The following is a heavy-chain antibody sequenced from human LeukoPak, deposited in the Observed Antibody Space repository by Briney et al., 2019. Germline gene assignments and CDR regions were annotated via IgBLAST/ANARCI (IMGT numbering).Heavy chain of an antibody. CDR1: GYTFTSYY. J-gene: IGHJ3*02. CDR3: ARAGSYGPPHSVAFDI. D-gene: IGHD3-10*01. V-gene: IGHV1-46*01. CDR2: INPSGGST. Sequence: ASVKVSCKASGYTFTSYYMHWVRQAPGQGLEWMGIINPSGGSTSYAQKFQGRVTMTRDTSTSTVYMELSSLRSEDTAVYYCARAGSYGPPHSVAFDIWGEGKMVTVSS.